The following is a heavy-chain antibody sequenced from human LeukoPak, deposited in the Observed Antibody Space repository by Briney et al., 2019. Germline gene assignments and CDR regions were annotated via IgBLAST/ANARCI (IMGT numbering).Heavy chain of an antibody. J-gene: IGHJ6*03. D-gene: IGHD5-18*01. CDR2: TNHSGST. V-gene: IGHV4-34*01. CDR3: ARGTAMATIYYYYYYMDV. CDR1: GGSFSGYY. Sequence: SETLSLTCAVYGGSFSGYYWSWIRQPPGKGLEWIGETNHSGSTNYNPSLKSRVTISVDTSKNQFSLKLSSVTAADTAVYYCARGTAMATIYYYYYYMDVWGKGTTVTVSS.